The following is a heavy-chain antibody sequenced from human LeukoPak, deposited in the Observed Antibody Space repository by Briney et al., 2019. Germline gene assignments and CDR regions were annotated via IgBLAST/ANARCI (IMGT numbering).Heavy chain of an antibody. CDR3: AKDDGY. CDR2: SSWNSGSI. Sequence: PGGSLRLSCVASVFTFVEYAMHWVRQAPGKGVEWVCGSSWNSGSIGYADSVKGRFTISRDNDKNSLYLQMDSLRAEDTALYYCAKDDGYWGQGTLVTVSS. V-gene: IGHV3-9*01. CDR1: VFTFVEYA. D-gene: IGHD5-24*01. J-gene: IGHJ4*02.